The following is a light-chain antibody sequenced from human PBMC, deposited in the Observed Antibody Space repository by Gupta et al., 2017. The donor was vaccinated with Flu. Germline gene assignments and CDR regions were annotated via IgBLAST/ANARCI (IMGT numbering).Light chain of an antibody. CDR2: QVS. Sequence: DVVMTQSPLSLPGTLGQPASISCRSSQSLVYSDGNTYLHWFQQRPGQSPRRLIYQVSHRESGVPDRFSGSGSGTDFTLKISRVEAEDVGVYYCMQGSRWPWAFGQGTKVEIK. CDR1: QSLVYSDGNTY. J-gene: IGKJ1*01. V-gene: IGKV2-30*01. CDR3: MQGSRWPWA.